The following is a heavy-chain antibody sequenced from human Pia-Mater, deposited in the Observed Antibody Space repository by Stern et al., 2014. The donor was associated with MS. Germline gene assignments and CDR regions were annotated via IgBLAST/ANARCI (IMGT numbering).Heavy chain of an antibody. CDR2: ISNKGKNHAK. CDR1: GFTFSAPG. CDR3: APSSAI. V-gene: IGHV3-73*01. J-gene: IGHJ3*02. Sequence: EVQLVESGGGLVQPGGSLKVSCAASGFTFSAPGIHWVRQAPGKGLEWVGRISNKGKNHAKAYAVSGTCRFTLANADYKKTASLYMSSLKDEDTAVYYCAPSSAIWGRGTMVTVSS.